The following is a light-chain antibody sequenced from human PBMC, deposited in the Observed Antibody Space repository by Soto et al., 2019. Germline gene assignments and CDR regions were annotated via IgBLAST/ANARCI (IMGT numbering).Light chain of an antibody. CDR2: GAS. CDR3: QQYGSSPLT. Sequence: VLTQSPATLSLSPGARATLSCRASQSVSSYLAWYQQKPGQAPRLLIYGASSRATGIPDRFSGSGSGTDFTLTISRLEPEDVAGYYCQQYGSSPLTFGGGTKV. CDR1: QSVSSY. V-gene: IGKV3-20*01. J-gene: IGKJ4*01.